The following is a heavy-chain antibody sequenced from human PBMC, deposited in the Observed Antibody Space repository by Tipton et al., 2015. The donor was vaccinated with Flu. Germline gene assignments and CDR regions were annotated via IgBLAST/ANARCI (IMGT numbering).Heavy chain of an antibody. CDR3: ARGSLVIPLDY. Sequence: SLRLSCAVSGFTLSSHGMHWVRQAPGKGLEWVAIIWYDGSKKYYADSVKGRFTISRDTSRNTLYLQMNNLRAEDTAVYYCARGSLVIPLDYWGQGTPVTVSS. CDR2: IWYDGSKK. CDR1: GFTLSSHG. J-gene: IGHJ4*02. D-gene: IGHD3-22*01. V-gene: IGHV3-33*01.